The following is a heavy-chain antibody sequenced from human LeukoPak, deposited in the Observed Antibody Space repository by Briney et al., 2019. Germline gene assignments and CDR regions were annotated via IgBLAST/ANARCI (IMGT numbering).Heavy chain of an antibody. CDR2: IYYSGST. D-gene: IGHD6-13*01. CDR3: ARRAAGSWFDP. V-gene: IGHV4-39*01. Sequence: PSETLSLTCTVSGGSISSSSYYWGWIRQPPGKGLEWIGSIYYSGSTYYNPSLKSRVTISVDTSKNQFSLKLSSVTAADTAVYYCARRAAGSWFDPRGQGTLVTVSS. J-gene: IGHJ5*02. CDR1: GGSISSSSYY.